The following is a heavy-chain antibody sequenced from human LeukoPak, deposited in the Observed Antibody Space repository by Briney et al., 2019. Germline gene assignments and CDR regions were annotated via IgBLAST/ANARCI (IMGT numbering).Heavy chain of an antibody. V-gene: IGHV1-2*02. CDR1: GYTFTGCY. CDR3: AILYGDHYNFDY. Sequence: GASVKVSCKASGYTFTGCYMHWVRQAPGQGLEWMGWINPNSGGTNYAQKFQGRVTMTRDTFISTAYMELSRLRSDDTAVYYCAILYGDHYNFDYWGQGTLVTVSS. CDR2: INPNSGGT. D-gene: IGHD4-17*01. J-gene: IGHJ4*02.